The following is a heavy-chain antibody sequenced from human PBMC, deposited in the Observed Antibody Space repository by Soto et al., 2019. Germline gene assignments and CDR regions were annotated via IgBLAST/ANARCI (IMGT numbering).Heavy chain of an antibody. CDR2: ISSSGSTI. D-gene: IGHD2-15*01. J-gene: IGHJ4*02. CDR3: ARDSGYCSGGSCYPPYYFDY. CDR1: GFTFSDYY. Sequence: GGSLRLSCAASGFTFSDYYMSWIRQAPGKGLEWVSYISSSGSTIYYADSVKGRFTISRDNAKNSLYLQMNSLRAEDTAVYYCARDSGYCSGGSCYPPYYFDYWGQGTLVTVSS. V-gene: IGHV3-11*01.